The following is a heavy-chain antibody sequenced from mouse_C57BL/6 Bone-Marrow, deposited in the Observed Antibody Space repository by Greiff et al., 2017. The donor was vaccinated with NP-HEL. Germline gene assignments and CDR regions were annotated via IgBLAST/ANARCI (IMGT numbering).Heavy chain of an antibody. J-gene: IGHJ1*03. V-gene: IGHV14-4*01. CDR3: TTDDYWYFDV. D-gene: IGHD2-3*01. CDR2: IDPENGDT. CDR1: GFNIKDDY. Sequence: DVKLQESGAELVRPGASVKLSCTASGFNIKDDYMHWVKQRPQQGLEWIGWIDPENGDTEYASKFQGKATITADTSSNTAYLQLSSLTSEDTAVYYFTTDDYWYFDVWGTGTTVTVSS.